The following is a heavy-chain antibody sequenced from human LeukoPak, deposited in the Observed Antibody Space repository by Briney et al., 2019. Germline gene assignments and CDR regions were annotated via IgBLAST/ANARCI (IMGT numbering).Heavy chain of an antibody. D-gene: IGHD6-13*01. Sequence: SETLSLTCTVSGGSISGYYWSWIRQPPGKGLEWIGYIYSTGSTNYNPSLKSRVTISVDTSKNQFSPKVSSVTAADTAVYYCARSGYSSSWYPTYFDYWGQGTLVTVSS. CDR1: GGSISGYY. V-gene: IGHV4-59*01. CDR2: IYSTGST. CDR3: ARSGYSSSWYPTYFDY. J-gene: IGHJ4*02.